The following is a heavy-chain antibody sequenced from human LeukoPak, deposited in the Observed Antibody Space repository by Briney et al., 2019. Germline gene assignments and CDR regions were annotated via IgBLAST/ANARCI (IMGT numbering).Heavy chain of an antibody. J-gene: IGHJ6*02. V-gene: IGHV1-46*01. D-gene: IGHD6-6*01. CDR2: INPSGGST. CDR3: ARDSARPRGSVPKDRYYYGMDV. Sequence: VKVSCKASGGTFSSYAISWVRQAPGQGLERMGIINPSGGSTSYAQKFQGRVTMTRDTSTSTVYMELSSLRSEDTAVYYCARDSARPRGSVPKDRYYYGMDVWGQGTTVTVSS. CDR1: GGTFSSYA.